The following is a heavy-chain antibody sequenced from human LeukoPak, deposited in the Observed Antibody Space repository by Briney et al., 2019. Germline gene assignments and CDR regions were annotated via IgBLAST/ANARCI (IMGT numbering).Heavy chain of an antibody. J-gene: IGHJ4*02. CDR1: GGTFSSYA. CDR3: ARTGSGSYYYY. Sequence: GASVKVSCKASGGTFSSYAISWVRQAPGQGLEWMGRIIPILGIANYAQKFQGRVTITADKSTSTAYMELSSLRSEDTAVYYCARTGSGSYYYYWGQGTLVTVSS. V-gene: IGHV1-69*04. CDR2: IIPILGIA. D-gene: IGHD1-26*01.